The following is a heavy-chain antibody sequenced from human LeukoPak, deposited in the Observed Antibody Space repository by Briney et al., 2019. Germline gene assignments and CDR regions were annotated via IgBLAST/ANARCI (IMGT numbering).Heavy chain of an antibody. CDR2: LNTNSGNT. Sequence: ASVNVSCKSSGYTFTSYDINGVRQATGQGLEWMGWLNTNSGNTGYAQKFQGRVTITRNTYISTDYMELSSLRSEDTAVYYCARVGDDYYYYYYMDVWGKGTTVTVSS. J-gene: IGHJ6*03. D-gene: IGHD2-21*02. V-gene: IGHV1-8*03. CDR1: GYTFTSYD. CDR3: ARVGDDYYYYYYMDV.